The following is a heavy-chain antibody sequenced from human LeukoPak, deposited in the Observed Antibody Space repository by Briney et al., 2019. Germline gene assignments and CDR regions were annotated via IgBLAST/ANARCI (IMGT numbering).Heavy chain of an antibody. CDR1: GFTVSTNY. Sequence: PGGSLRLSCAVSGFTVSTNYMSWVRQAPGKGLEWVSAISGSGGSTYYADSVKGRFTISRDNSKNTLYLQMNSLRAEDTAVYYCAKDLREWYYDPNGNYFSYGMDVWGQGTTVVVSS. D-gene: IGHD3-22*01. CDR2: ISGSGGST. CDR3: AKDLREWYYDPNGNYFSYGMDV. J-gene: IGHJ6*02. V-gene: IGHV3-23*01.